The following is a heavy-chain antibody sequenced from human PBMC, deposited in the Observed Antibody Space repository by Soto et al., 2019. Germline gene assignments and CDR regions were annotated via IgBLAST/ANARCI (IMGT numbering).Heavy chain of an antibody. Sequence: QVQLVQSGAEVKKPGSSVKVSCKASGGTFSSYTISWVRQAPGQGLEWMGRIIPILGIANYAQKFQGRVTITADKSTSTAYMELSSLSSEDTAVYYCARAGYSYAVANWFDPWGQGTLVTVSS. J-gene: IGHJ5*02. CDR3: ARAGYSYAVANWFDP. CDR1: GGTFSSYT. D-gene: IGHD5-18*01. CDR2: IIPILGIA. V-gene: IGHV1-69*02.